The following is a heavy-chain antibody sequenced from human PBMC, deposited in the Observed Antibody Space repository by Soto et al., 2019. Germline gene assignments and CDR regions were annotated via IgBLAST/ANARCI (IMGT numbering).Heavy chain of an antibody. CDR3: ARVWTTVTNWFDP. Sequence: SQTLRVSCAVSGGMTRSSKWWRCVFQPPGKVLEWIGEIYHSGSTNYNPSLKSRVTISLDKSKNQFSLKLSSVTAADTAVYYCARVWTTVTNWFDPWGQGTLVTVS. CDR2: IYHSGST. J-gene: IGHJ5*02. V-gene: IGHV4-4*02. D-gene: IGHD4-17*01. CDR1: GGMTRSSKW.